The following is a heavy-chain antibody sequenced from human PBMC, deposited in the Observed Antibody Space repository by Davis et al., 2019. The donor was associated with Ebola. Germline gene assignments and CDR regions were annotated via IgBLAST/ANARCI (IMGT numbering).Heavy chain of an antibody. CDR3: ARASWATVGTRWFDP. J-gene: IGHJ5*02. V-gene: IGHV1-8*01. CDR1: GYTFTSYD. D-gene: IGHD6-13*01. CDR2: MNPNSGNT. Sequence: AASVKVSCKASGYTFTSYDLNWVRQATRQGFEWMGWMNPNSGNTGYAQKFQGRVTMTRDTSTSTAYMELSSLRSEDTAVYYCARASWATVGTRWFDPWGQGTLVTVSS.